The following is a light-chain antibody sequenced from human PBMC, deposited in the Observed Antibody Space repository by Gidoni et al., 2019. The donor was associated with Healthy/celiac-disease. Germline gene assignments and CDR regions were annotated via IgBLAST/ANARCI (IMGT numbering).Light chain of an antibody. V-gene: IGKV3-15*01. CDR2: GAS. CDR1: QSVSSN. CDR3: QQYNTWPT. J-gene: IGKJ1*01. Sequence: EIVMTQSPATLSVSPGERATLSCRASQSVSSNLAWYQQKPGQAPRLLIYGASTRATGIPARFSGSGSGTEFTLPISSLQSEDFAVYYCQQYNTWPTFGQXTKVEIK.